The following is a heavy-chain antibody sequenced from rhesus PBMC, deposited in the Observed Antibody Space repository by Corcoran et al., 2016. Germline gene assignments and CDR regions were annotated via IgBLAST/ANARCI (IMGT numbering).Heavy chain of an antibody. D-gene: IGHD1-44*01. CDR3: ARVLVGTTLDY. V-gene: IGHV2-152*01. Sequence: QVTLKESGPALVKPPQTLTLTCTFSGFSLTTSGMGVGWIRQPPGKALAWLALIYWDDDKRYSTSLKSRLTISKDTSKNQVVLTMTNMDPMDTATYYCARVLVGTTLDYWGQGVLVTVSS. CDR1: GFSLTTSGMG. J-gene: IGHJ4*01. CDR2: IYWDDDK.